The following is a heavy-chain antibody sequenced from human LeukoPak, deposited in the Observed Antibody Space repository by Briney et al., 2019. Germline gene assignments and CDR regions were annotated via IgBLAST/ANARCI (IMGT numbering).Heavy chain of an antibody. CDR3: ARQGGRWLQLSGGDAFDI. V-gene: IGHV4-39*01. CDR1: VHFLSCCSYY. Sequence: SETLSLTCTVSVHFLSCCSYYWATIRQPPGKGLEWIGSIYYSGSTYYNPSLKSRVTISVDTSKNQFSLKLSSVTAADTAVYYCARQGGRWLQLSGGDAFDIWGQGTMVTVSS. CDR2: IYYSGST. J-gene: IGHJ3*02. D-gene: IGHD5-24*01.